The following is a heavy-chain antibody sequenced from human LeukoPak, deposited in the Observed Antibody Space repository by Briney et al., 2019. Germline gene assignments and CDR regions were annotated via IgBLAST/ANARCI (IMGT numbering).Heavy chain of an antibody. CDR2: INPNSGNT. J-gene: IGHJ4*02. CDR1: GYTFTSYD. D-gene: IGHD1-1*01. CDR3: ARAPNGNIDN. V-gene: IGHV1-8*01. Sequence: ASVKVSCKASGYTFTSYDINWVRQATGQGLGWMGWINPNSGNTGYAQKFRGRVTMTRITSISTAYMELSSLRSEDTAVYYCARAPNGNIDNWGRGTLVTVSS.